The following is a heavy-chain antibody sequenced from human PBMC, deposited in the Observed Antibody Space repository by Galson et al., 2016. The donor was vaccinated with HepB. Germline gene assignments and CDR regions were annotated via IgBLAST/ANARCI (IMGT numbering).Heavy chain of an antibody. CDR2: VSGSGGTT. J-gene: IGHJ4*02. Sequence: SLRLSCAASEFTFSSYAMSWVRQAPGKGLEWVSGVSGSGGTTYYADSVKGRFTISRDFFKNMVYLQMNTLRAEDTAVYYCAKDLLVLGPGYFDYWGQGTLVTVSS. CDR1: EFTFSSYA. CDR3: AKDLLVLGPGYFDY. D-gene: IGHD2-15*01. V-gene: IGHV3-23*01.